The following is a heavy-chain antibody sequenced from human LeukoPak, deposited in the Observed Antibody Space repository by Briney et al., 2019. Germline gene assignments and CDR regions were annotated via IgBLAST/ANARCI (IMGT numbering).Heavy chain of an antibody. J-gene: IGHJ6*03. Sequence: PSETLSLTCAVSGYSISSGYYWGWIRQPPGKGLEWIGSIYHGGSTYYNPSLKSRVTISVDTSKNQFSLKLSSVTAADTAVYYCARGTATVITYYYYYMDVWGKGTTVTVSS. CDR1: GYSISSGYY. CDR3: ARGTATVITYYYYYMDV. D-gene: IGHD4-11*01. CDR2: IYHGGST. V-gene: IGHV4-38-2*01.